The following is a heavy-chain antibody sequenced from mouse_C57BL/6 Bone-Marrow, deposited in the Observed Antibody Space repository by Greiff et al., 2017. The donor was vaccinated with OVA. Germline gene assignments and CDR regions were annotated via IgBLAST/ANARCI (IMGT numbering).Heavy chain of an antibody. D-gene: IGHD2-2*01. CDR3: ARESTMVTPWFAY. Sequence: QVQLQQPGAELVMPGASVKLSCKASGYTFTSYWMHWVKQRPGQGLAWIGEIDPSDSYTNYNQKFKGKSTLTVDKSSSTAYMQLSSLTSEDSAVYYCARESTMVTPWFAYWGQGTLVTVSA. CDR2: IDPSDSYT. CDR1: GYTFTSYW. V-gene: IGHV1-69*01. J-gene: IGHJ3*01.